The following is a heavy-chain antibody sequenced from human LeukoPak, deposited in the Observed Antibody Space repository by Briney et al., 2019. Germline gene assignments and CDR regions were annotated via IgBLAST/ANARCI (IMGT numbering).Heavy chain of an antibody. Sequence: GGSLRLSCAASGFTFNGYSMNWVRQAPGKGLEWVSSINRESTYIHGADSVKGRFAISRDNAKNLLYLQMSSLRVEDTAVYYCARADRIAARAVDYWGQGTLVTVSS. J-gene: IGHJ4*02. CDR3: ARADRIAARAVDY. V-gene: IGHV3-21*01. CDR2: INRESTYI. D-gene: IGHD6-6*01. CDR1: GFTFNGYS.